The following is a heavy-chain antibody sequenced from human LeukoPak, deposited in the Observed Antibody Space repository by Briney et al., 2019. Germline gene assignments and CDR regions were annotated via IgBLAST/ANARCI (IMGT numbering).Heavy chain of an antibody. D-gene: IGHD6-19*01. CDR3: ATVVKEWRVNWFDP. V-gene: IGHV1-24*01. CDR2: FDPEDGET. J-gene: IGHJ5*01. CDR1: GYTLTELS. Sequence: GASVKVSCKVSGYTLTELSMHWVRQAPGKGLEWMGGFDPEDGETIYAQKFQGRVTMTEDTSTDTAYMELSSLRSEDTAVYYCATVVKEWRVNWFDPWGQGTLVTVSS.